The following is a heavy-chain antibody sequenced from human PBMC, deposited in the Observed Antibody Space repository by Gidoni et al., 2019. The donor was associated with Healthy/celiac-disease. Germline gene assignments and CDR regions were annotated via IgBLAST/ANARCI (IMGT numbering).Heavy chain of an antibody. D-gene: IGHD6-19*01. J-gene: IGHJ4*02. Sequence: VQPVQSGAEVKKPGAAVTVPCKASGYTFTTHYMHWVRQAPGQGLDRMGIINPGGGSTSYAQKFQGRVTMTRDTSTRTVYMQLSSLRSEDTAVYYCARGGVWLWLVEGPFDYWGQGTLVTVSS. CDR3: ARGGVWLWLVEGPFDY. V-gene: IGHV1-46*01. CDR1: GYTFTTHY. CDR2: INPGGGST.